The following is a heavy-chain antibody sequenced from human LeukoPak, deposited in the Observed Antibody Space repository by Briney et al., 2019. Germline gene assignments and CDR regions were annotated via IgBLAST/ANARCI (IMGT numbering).Heavy chain of an antibody. V-gene: IGHV1-2*02. CDR1: GYTFTGYY. Sequence: ASVKVSCKASGYTFTGYYMHWVRQAPGQGLECMGCINPNSGGTNYAQKFQGRVTMTRDTSISTAYMELSRLRSDDTAVYYCARDPTSIRGVPPRPNWFDPWGQGTLVTVSS. J-gene: IGHJ5*02. CDR2: INPNSGGT. D-gene: IGHD3-10*01. CDR3: ARDPTSIRGVPPRPNWFDP.